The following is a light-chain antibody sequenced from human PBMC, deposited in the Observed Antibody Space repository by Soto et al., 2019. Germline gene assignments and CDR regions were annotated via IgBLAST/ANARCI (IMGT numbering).Light chain of an antibody. CDR1: SSNIGTDND. V-gene: IGLV1-40*01. Sequence: QSVLPQPPSVSGAPGQRVTISCSGSSSNIGTDNDVHWYQQLPGTAPKLLIYRNNNRPSGVPDRFSGSKSGTSASVAITGLQADDEAVYYCQSYDTSLTTDVFGTGTKLTVL. CDR3: QSYDTSLTTDV. J-gene: IGLJ1*01. CDR2: RNN.